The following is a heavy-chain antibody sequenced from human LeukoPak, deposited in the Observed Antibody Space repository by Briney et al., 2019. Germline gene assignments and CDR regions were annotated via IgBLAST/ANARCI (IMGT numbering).Heavy chain of an antibody. CDR1: GGSISSSGYY. V-gene: IGHV4-39*07. CDR3: ARAKGRITMVRGVIETYFDY. Sequence: SETLSLTCTVSGGSISSSGYYWGWIRQPPGKGLEWIGNIYYSGSTYYNTSLKSRVTISVDTSKNQFSLKLSSVTAADTAVYCCARAKGRITMVRGVIETYFDYWGQGTLVTVSS. CDR2: IYYSGST. J-gene: IGHJ4*02. D-gene: IGHD3-10*01.